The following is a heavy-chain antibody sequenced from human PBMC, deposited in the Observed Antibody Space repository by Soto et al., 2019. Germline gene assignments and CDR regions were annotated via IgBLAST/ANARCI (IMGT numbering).Heavy chain of an antibody. CDR1: GYTFTGYY. CDR3: ARGFPLWFAP. CDR2: INPNSGGT. V-gene: IGHV1-2*04. D-gene: IGHD3-16*02. J-gene: IGHJ5*02. Sequence: ASVKVSCKASGYTFTGYYIHWVRQAPGQGLEWMGWINPNSGGTNYAQKFQGWVTMTRDTSISTAYMELSSLRSEDTAVYYCARGFPLWFAPWGQGTLVTVSS.